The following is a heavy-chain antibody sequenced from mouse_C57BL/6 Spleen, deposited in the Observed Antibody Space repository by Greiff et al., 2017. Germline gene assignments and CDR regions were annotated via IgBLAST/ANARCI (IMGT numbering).Heavy chain of an antibody. CDR1: GFTFSSYG. J-gene: IGHJ2*01. D-gene: IGHD2-4*01. V-gene: IGHV5-6*01. CDR2: ISSGGSYT. CDR3: ARLYDYGDFDY. Sequence: EVMLVESGGDLVKPGGSLKLSCAASGFTFSSYGMSWVRQTPDKRLEWVATISSGGSYTYYPDSVKGRFTISRDNAKNTLYLQMSSLKSEDTAMYYCARLYDYGDFDYWGQGTTLTVSS.